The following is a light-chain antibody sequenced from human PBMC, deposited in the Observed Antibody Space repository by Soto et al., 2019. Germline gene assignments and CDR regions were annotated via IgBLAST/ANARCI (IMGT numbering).Light chain of an antibody. J-gene: IGKJ1*01. CDR1: QSVSSY. CDR2: DAS. V-gene: IGKV3-11*01. CDR3: QQRSNWPRT. Sequence: EIVLTQSPATLSLSPGERATLSCRASQSVSSYLVWYQQKLGQAPRLLIYDASNRATGIPARFSGSGSGTDFTLNISSLEPEDFAVYYCQQRSNWPRTFGQGTKVEIK.